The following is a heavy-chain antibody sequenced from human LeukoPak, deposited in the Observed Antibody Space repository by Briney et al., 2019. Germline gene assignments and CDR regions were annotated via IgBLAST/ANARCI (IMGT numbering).Heavy chain of an antibody. CDR2: ISWNSGSI. CDR1: GFTFDDYA. D-gene: IGHD1-26*01. CDR3: AKELSGSYCHDAFDI. Sequence: GRSLRLSCAASGFTFDDYAMHWVRQAPGKGLEWVSGISWNSGSIGYADSVKGRFTISRDNAKNSLYLQMNSLRAEDMALYHCAKELSGSYCHDAFDIWGQGTMVTVSS. V-gene: IGHV3-9*03. J-gene: IGHJ3*02.